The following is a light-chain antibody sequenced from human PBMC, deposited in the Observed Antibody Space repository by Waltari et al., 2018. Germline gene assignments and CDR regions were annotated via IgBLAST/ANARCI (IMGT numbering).Light chain of an antibody. V-gene: IGKV3-20*01. CDR1: QSVSGY. Sequence: EIVLTQSPGPLSLSPGERATLSCRASQSVSGYLAWYQQKPGQAPRLLIYGASSRATGIPDRFSGSGSGTDFILTISRLEPEDFAVYFCRQYDISPKTFGQGTKVEIK. J-gene: IGKJ1*01. CDR2: GAS. CDR3: RQYDISPKT.